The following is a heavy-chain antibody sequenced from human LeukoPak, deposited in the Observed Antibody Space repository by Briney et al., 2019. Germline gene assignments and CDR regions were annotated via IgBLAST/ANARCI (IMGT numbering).Heavy chain of an antibody. D-gene: IGHD3-10*01. CDR1: GGSISRYY. CDR2: IYSSENT. Sequence: SETLSLTCTISGGSISRYYWTWIRQPPGKGLEWSGYIYSSENTYYNPSLKTRVTIAVDTSKNQFSLKLNSVTAADTAVYYCARVKKQYYYGSGRTETYYFDYWGQGTLVTVSS. J-gene: IGHJ4*02. CDR3: ARVKKQYYYGSGRTETYYFDY. V-gene: IGHV4-59*01.